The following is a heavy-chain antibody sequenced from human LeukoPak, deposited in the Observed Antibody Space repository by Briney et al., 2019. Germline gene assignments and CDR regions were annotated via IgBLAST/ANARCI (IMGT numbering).Heavy chain of an antibody. D-gene: IGHD3-3*01. V-gene: IGHV3-21*01. CDR2: ISSSSSYI. J-gene: IGHJ4*02. CDR1: GFTFSSYS. CDR3: ARDPTYDFWCGYSIDY. Sequence: GGSLRLSCAASGFTFSSYSMNWVRQAPGKGLEWVSSISSSSSYIYYADSVKGRFTISRDNAKNSLYLQMNSLRAEDTAVYYCARDPTYDFWCGYSIDYWGQGTLVTVSS.